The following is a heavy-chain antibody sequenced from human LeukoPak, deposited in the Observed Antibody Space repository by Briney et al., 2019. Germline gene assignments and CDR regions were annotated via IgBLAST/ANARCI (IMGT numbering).Heavy chain of an antibody. Sequence: SETLSLTCTVSGGSISSYYWTWIRQPPGKAVEWIGYIYYSGSTNYNPSLKSRVTISVDTSKNQFSLKLSSVTAADTAVYYCARAGGGNYQTYWYFDLWGRGTLVTVS. CDR1: GGSISSYY. CDR2: IYYSGST. D-gene: IGHD1-26*01. J-gene: IGHJ2*01. V-gene: IGHV4-59*01. CDR3: ARAGGGNYQTYWYFDL.